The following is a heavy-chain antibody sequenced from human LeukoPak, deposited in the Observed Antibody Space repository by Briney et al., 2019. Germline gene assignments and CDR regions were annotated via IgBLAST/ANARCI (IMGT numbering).Heavy chain of an antibody. J-gene: IGHJ5*02. CDR2: IYYSGST. Sequence: SETLSLTCTVSGGSISSSSYYWGWIRQPPGKGLEWIGSIYYSGSTYYNPSLKSRVTISVDTSKNQFSLKLSSVTAADTAVYYCARSYYYDSSGQGGWFDPWGQGTLVTVSS. CDR1: GGSISSSSYY. D-gene: IGHD3-22*01. CDR3: ARSYYYDSSGQGGWFDP. V-gene: IGHV4-39*07.